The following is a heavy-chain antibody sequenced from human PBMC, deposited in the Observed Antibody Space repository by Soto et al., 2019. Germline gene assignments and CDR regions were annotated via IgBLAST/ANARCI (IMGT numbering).Heavy chain of an antibody. CDR2: IYHSGST. V-gene: IGHV4-4*02. D-gene: IGHD2-2*01. Sequence: QVQLQESGPGLVKPSGTLSLTCAVSGGSISSSNWWSWVRQPPGKGLEWIGEIYHSGSTNYNPSLKSRVTILVDKSKNQLSRKLSSVTAADTAVYYCARVVGGYYYGMDVWGQGTTVTVSS. CDR3: ARVVGGYYYGMDV. CDR1: GGSISSSNW. J-gene: IGHJ6*02.